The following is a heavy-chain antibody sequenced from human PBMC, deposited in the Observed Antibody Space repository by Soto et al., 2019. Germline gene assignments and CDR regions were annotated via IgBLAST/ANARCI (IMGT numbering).Heavy chain of an antibody. D-gene: IGHD3-3*01. V-gene: IGHV3-30*18. J-gene: IGHJ6*02. CDR1: GFTFSSYG. Sequence: PVGSLRLSCAASGFTFSSYGMHWVRQAPGKGLEWVAVISYDGSNKYYADSVKGRFTISRDNSKNTLYLQMNSLRAEDTAVYYCAKAPLYYDFWSGYYRPLGYYYGMDVWGQGTTVTVSS. CDR3: AKAPLYYDFWSGYYRPLGYYYGMDV. CDR2: ISYDGSNK.